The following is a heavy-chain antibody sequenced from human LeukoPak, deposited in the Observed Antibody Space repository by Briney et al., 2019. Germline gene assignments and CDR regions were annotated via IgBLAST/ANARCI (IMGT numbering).Heavy chain of an antibody. Sequence: ASVKVSCKASGGTFSSYAISWVRQAPGQGLEWMGRIIPIFGTANYAQKFQGRVTITTDESTSTAYMELSSLRSEDTAVYYCARGGTAMVHFDYWGQGTLVTVSS. J-gene: IGHJ4*02. D-gene: IGHD5-18*01. CDR2: IIPIFGTA. V-gene: IGHV1-69*05. CDR1: GGTFSSYA. CDR3: ARGGTAMVHFDY.